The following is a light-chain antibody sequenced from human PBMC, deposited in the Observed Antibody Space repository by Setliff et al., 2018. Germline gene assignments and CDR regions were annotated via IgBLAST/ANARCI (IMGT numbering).Light chain of an antibody. CDR2: EVN. V-gene: IGLV2-14*01. CDR3: RSFTITSTYV. CDR1: SSDVGAYNY. J-gene: IGLJ1*01. Sequence: QSALTQPASVSGSPGQSITISCTGTSSDVGAYNYVSWYQQRPGKAPKLMIYEVNNRPSGISNRFSGSKSGNTASLTISGLQAEDEADYYCRSFTITSTYVFGTGTKVTVL.